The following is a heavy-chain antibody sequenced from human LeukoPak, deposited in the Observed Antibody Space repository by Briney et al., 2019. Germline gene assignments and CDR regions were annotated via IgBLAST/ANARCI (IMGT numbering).Heavy chain of an antibody. J-gene: IGHJ6*02. CDR2: IYYSGYT. CDR1: GGSISGYY. CDR3: AKDPRYYGSGRTPPDYGMDV. D-gene: IGHD3-10*01. Sequence: SETLSLTCTVSGGSISGYYWSWMRQPPRKGLEWIGHIYYSGYTNFNPSLKSRVTISVDTSKNQFSLKLSSVTAADTAVYYCAKDPRYYGSGRTPPDYGMDVWGQGTTVTVSS. V-gene: IGHV4-59*12.